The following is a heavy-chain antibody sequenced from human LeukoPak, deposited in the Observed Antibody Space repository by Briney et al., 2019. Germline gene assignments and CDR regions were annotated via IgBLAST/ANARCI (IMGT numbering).Heavy chain of an antibody. CDR1: GGSFSGYY. CDR2: INHSGST. Sequence: PSETLSLTCAVYGGSFSGYYWSWISQPPGKGLEWIGEINHSGSTNYNPSLKSRVTISVDTSKNQFSLKLSSVTAADTAVYYCARGELSSSWRESYYYYGMDVWGQGTTVTVSS. V-gene: IGHV4-34*01. D-gene: IGHD6-13*01. J-gene: IGHJ6*02. CDR3: ARGELSSSWRESYYYYGMDV.